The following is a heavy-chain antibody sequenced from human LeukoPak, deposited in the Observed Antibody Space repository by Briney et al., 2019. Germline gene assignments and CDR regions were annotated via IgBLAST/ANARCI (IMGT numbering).Heavy chain of an antibody. CDR3: ARGAVGYFDY. V-gene: IGHV3-30-3*01. CDR2: ISYDGSNK. D-gene: IGHD2-15*01. CDR1: GFTFSSYA. Sequence: PGGSLRLSCAASGFTFSSYAMHWVRQAPGKGLEWVAVISYDGSNKYYADSVKGRFTISRDNFKNTLYLQMNSLRADDTAVYYCARGAVGYFDYWGQGTLVTVSS. J-gene: IGHJ4*02.